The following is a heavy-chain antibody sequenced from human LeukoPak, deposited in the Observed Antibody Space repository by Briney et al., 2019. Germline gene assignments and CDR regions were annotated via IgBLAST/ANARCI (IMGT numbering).Heavy chain of an antibody. CDR1: GGSFSGYY. D-gene: IGHD2-15*01. CDR3: AREGSRRLYMDV. CDR2: IFHNGTS. J-gene: IGHJ6*03. Sequence: SETLSLTCAVYGGSFSGYYWSWIRQPPGKGLEWIGEIFHNGTSNYNPSLKSRVTISIDISKNQFSLRVTSLTAADSAVYFCAREGSRRLYMDVWGRGTTIVVSS. V-gene: IGHV4-34*12.